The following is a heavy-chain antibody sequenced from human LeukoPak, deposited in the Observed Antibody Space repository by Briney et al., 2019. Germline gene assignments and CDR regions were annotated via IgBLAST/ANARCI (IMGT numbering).Heavy chain of an antibody. CDR1: GFTFSSYA. CDR3: ANWISVSREAGAGRGADFDY. D-gene: IGHD6-19*01. CDR2: ISGSGGST. V-gene: IGHV3-23*01. J-gene: IGHJ4*02. Sequence: QCGRSLRLSWAPAGFTFSSYAMSWVRQAAGKGLEWVSAISGSGGSTYYADSVKGRFTISRDNSKNTLYLQMNSLRAECTAVYYCANWISVSREAGAGRGADFDYWGQGTLATVPS.